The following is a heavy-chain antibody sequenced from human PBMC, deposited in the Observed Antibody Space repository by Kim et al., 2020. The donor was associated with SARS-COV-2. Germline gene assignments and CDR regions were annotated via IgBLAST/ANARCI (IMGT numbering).Heavy chain of an antibody. CDR2: IDPSDSYT. CDR1: GYSFTTYW. D-gene: IGHD3-10*01. V-gene: IGHV5-10-1*01. Sequence: GESLKISCKGSGYSFTTYWISWVRQMPGKGLEWMGRIDPSDSYTNYSPSFQGHVTISADKSISTAYLQWSSLKASDTAIYYCARFQGVRGLIQGYYYYGMDIWGQGTTVTVSS. CDR3: ARFQGVRGLIQGYYYYGMDI. J-gene: IGHJ6*02.